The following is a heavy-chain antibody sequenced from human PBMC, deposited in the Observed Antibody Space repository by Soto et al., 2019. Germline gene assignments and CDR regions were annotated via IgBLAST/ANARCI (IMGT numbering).Heavy chain of an antibody. J-gene: IGHJ6*02. CDR2: ISYDGSNK. D-gene: IGHD3-3*01. V-gene: IGHV3-30*18. CDR1: GFTFSSYG. CDR3: AKDGITIFGVVPGMDV. Sequence: GGSLRLSCAASGFTFSSYGMHWVRQAPGKGLEWVAVISYDGSNKYYADSVKGRFTISRDNSKNTLYLQMNSLRAEDTAVYYCAKDGITIFGVVPGMDVWGQGTTVTVSS.